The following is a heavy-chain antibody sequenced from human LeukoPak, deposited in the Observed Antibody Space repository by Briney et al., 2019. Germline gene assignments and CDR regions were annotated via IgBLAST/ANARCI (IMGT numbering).Heavy chain of an antibody. D-gene: IGHD3-22*01. CDR1: GGSISSYY. J-gene: IGHJ4*02. V-gene: IGHV4-4*07. Sequence: PSETLSLTCTVSGGSISSYYWSWLRQPAGKGLEWIGRIHTSGSTNHNPSLKSRLTMSVDTSKNQFSLKLSSVTAADTAVYYCARDERYDSSGYPFDYWGQGTLVTVSS. CDR3: ARDERYDSSGYPFDY. CDR2: IHTSGST.